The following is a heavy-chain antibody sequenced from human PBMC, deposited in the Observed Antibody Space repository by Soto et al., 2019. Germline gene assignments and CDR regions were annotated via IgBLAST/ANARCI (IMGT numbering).Heavy chain of an antibody. D-gene: IGHD3-10*01. CDR3: ARGQITMVRGVPRPLDP. J-gene: IGHJ5*02. CDR1: GYTFTSYY. Sequence: GASVKVSCKASGYTFTSYYMHWVRQAPGQGLEWMGIINPSGGSTSYAQKFQGRVTMTRDTSTSTVYMELSSLRSEDTAVYYCARGQITMVRGVPRPLDPWGQGTPVTVS. CDR2: INPSGGST. V-gene: IGHV1-46*03.